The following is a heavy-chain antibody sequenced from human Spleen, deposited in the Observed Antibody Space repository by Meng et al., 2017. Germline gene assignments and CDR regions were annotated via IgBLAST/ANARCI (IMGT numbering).Heavy chain of an antibody. V-gene: IGHV2-5*01. J-gene: IGHJ6*02. CDR3: AHRADSYGYRGGSFSYYYYGMDV. Sequence: SGPTLVKLTQTLTLTCTFSGFSFSTSGVGVGWVRQPPGKDLEWLALIYWNDDNCYSPSLKSRLTITKDTSKNQVVLTTTNLAPVHTATYYCAHRADSYGYRGGSFSYYYYGMDVWGQGTTVTVSS. CDR1: GFSFSTSGVG. CDR2: IYWNDDN. D-gene: IGHD5-18*01.